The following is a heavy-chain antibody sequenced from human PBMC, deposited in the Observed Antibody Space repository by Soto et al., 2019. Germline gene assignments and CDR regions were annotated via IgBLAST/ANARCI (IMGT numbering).Heavy chain of an antibody. CDR2: ICSTGGGT. V-gene: IGHV3-23*01. CDR1: GFTFNNYA. CDR3: AKGHDIVVVPTVDY. D-gene: IGHD2-15*01. Sequence: GSLRLSCAASGFTFNNYAMSWVRQAPGKGLEWVSGICSTGGGTYYADPVKGRFTISRDNSKNTLYLQMNNLRAGDTALYYCAKGHDIVVVPTVDYWGQGTLVTVSS. J-gene: IGHJ4*02.